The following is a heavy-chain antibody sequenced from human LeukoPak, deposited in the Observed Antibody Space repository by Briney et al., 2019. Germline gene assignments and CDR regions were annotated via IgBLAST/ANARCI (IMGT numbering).Heavy chain of an antibody. V-gene: IGHV4-61*01. Sequence: SQTLSLTCTVSGGSISSGIYYWSWIRQPPGKGLEWIGYIYYSGSTNYNPSLKSRVTISVDTSKNQFSLKLSSVTAADTAVYYCARAGGYNSPLVYWGQGTLVTVSS. J-gene: IGHJ4*02. CDR1: GGSISSGIYY. CDR2: IYYSGST. CDR3: ARAGGYNSPLVY. D-gene: IGHD5-24*01.